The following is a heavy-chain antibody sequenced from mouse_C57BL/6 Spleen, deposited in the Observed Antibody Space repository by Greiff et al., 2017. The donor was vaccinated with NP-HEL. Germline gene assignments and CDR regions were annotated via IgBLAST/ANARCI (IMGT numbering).Heavy chain of an antibody. CDR2: INYDGSST. V-gene: IGHV5-16*01. CDR3: AREGDYDEGFDY. CDR1: GFTFSDYY. D-gene: IGHD2-4*01. J-gene: IGHJ2*01. Sequence: EVKVVESEGGLVQPGSSMKLSCTASGFTFSDYYMAWVRQVPEKGLEWVANINYDGSSTYYLDSLKSRFIISRDNAKNILYLQMSSLKSEDTATYYCAREGDYDEGFDYWGQGTTLTVSS.